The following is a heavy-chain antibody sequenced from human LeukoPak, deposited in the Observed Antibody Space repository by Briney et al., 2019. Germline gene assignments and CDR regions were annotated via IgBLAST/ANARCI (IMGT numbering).Heavy chain of an antibody. D-gene: IGHD1-26*01. V-gene: IGHV3-74*01. CDR3: ARSSGTYHFDY. J-gene: IGHJ4*02. CDR2: ISTDGRST. Sequence: GGSLRLSCVASGFTSSSYWMHWVRQPPGKGLVWLSRISTDGRSTNYADSVKGRFTISRDNAKNSLFLQVNSLRAEDTAVYYCARSSGTYHFDYWGQGTLVTVSS. CDR1: GFTSSSYW.